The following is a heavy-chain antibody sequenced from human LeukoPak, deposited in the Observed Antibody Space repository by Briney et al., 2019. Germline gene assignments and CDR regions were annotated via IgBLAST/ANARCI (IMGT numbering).Heavy chain of an antibody. CDR1: GGSISSGGYY. CDR2: IYYSGST. V-gene: IGHV4-31*03. Sequence: PSETLSLTRTVSGGSISSGGYYWSWIRQHPGKGLEWIGYIYYSGSTYYNPSLKSRVTISVDTSKNQFSLKLSSVTAADTAVYYCARGDYGDYVFDYWGQGTLVTVSS. CDR3: ARGDYGDYVFDY. D-gene: IGHD4-17*01. J-gene: IGHJ4*02.